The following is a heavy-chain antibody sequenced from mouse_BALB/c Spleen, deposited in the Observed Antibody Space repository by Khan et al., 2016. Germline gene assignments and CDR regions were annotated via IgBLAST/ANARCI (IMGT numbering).Heavy chain of an antibody. CDR1: GYSITSDYA. CDR2: ISYSGDT. CDR3: AREDYSWFAY. J-gene: IGHJ3*01. D-gene: IGHD1-1*02. V-gene: IGHV3-2*02. Sequence: EVQLQESGPGLVKPSQSLFLTCPVTGYSITSDYAWNWFRQFPGNKLVWLGYISYSGDTHYNPSLTSRISITRDTSKNQFFLQLNSVTAEDTATYGCAREDYSWFAYWGQGTLVTVSA.